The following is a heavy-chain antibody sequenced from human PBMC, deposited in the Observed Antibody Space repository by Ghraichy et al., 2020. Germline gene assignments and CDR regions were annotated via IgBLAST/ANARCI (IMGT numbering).Heavy chain of an antibody. CDR2: IYYSGST. CDR3: ARHGRGYGDYFFDY. Sequence: SETLSLTCTVSGGSISSSSYYWGWIRQPPGKGLEWIGSIYYSGSTYYNPSLKSRVTISVDTSKNQFSLKLSSVTAADTAVYYCARHGRGYGDYFFDYWGQGTLVTVSS. J-gene: IGHJ4*02. D-gene: IGHD4-17*01. CDR1: GGSISSSSYY. V-gene: IGHV4-39*01.